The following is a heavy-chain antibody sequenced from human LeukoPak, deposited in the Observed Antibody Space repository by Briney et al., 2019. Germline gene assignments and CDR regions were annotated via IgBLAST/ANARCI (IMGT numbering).Heavy chain of an antibody. CDR3: TRDASVGATGGWFDP. J-gene: IGHJ5*02. Sequence: VNPGGSLRLSCAASGFSFSDYYMSWIRQSPGKGLEWLSYVSSSGAAVHYADSVKGRFTISRDNAKKSLYLQMDSLTAEDTALYYCTRDASVGATGGWFDPWGQGTLVTVSS. D-gene: IGHD1-26*01. CDR1: GFSFSDYY. CDR2: VSSSGAAV. V-gene: IGHV3-11*01.